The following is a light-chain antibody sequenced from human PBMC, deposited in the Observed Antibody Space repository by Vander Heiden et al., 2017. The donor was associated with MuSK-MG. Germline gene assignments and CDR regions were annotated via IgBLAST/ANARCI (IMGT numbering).Light chain of an antibody. Sequence: QSALTQPASVSGSPGTSITISCTGTSSDVGGYNYVSWYQQHPGKAPKLMSYDVSNRPSGVSNRFSGSKSGNTASLTISGLQAEDEADYYCSSYTSSSTLFVFGTGTKVTVL. J-gene: IGLJ1*01. CDR3: SSYTSSSTLFV. CDR2: DVS. V-gene: IGLV2-14*01. CDR1: SSDVGGYNY.